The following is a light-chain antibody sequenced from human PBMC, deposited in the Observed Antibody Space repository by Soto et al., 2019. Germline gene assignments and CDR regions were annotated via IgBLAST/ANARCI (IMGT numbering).Light chain of an antibody. CDR1: QSVKDSY. V-gene: IGKV3-20*01. Sequence: EIVLTQSPGTLSLSPGERATLPCRASQSVKDSYLAWYQQKPGQAPRLLIYGASSRATGIPDRFSGSGSGTDFTLTISRLEPEECAVYYCQQYGSSPLTFGGGTKVEIK. J-gene: IGKJ4*01. CDR2: GAS. CDR3: QQYGSSPLT.